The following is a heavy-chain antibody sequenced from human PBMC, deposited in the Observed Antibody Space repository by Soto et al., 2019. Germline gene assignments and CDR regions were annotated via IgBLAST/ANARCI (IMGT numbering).Heavy chain of an antibody. Sequence: QVQLVQSGAEVKKPGASVQVSCKASGYTFPSYGISWVRQAPGRGLEWMGWISAYNGNTNYAQKLQGRVTSPTDTSTSTAYMELRSLRSDYTAVYYCAEMVVVVAANPEAFDIWGQETMVTVSS. D-gene: IGHD2-15*01. CDR3: AEMVVVVAANPEAFDI. CDR1: GYTFPSYG. J-gene: IGHJ3*02. V-gene: IGHV1-18*01. CDR2: ISAYNGNT.